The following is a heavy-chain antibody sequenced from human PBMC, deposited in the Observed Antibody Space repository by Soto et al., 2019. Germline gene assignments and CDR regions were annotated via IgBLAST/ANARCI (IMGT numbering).Heavy chain of an antibody. CDR2: TFPMFGKA. D-gene: IGHD6-13*01. CDR3: ATVDISTWIDGMDV. Sequence: QVQLVQSGAEVKKPGSSVKVSCKASGGTFSSYVISWVRQAPGQGLEWMGGTFPMFGKANYAQKFQGRFTISADKSTSTAYMELSSLTSEDTAVYYCATVDISTWIDGMDVWGQGTTVTVSS. J-gene: IGHJ6*02. CDR1: GGTFSSYV. V-gene: IGHV1-69*06.